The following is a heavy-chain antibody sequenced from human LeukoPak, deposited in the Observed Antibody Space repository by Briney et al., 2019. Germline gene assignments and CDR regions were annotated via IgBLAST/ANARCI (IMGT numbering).Heavy chain of an antibody. J-gene: IGHJ4*02. V-gene: IGHV3-53*01. D-gene: IGHD3-3*01. Sequence: GGSLRLSCAASGFTVSSNYMSWVRQAPGKGLEWVSVIYSGGSTYYADSVKGRFTISRDNSKNTLYLQMNSLRAEDTALYYCAKGNSYYDFWSGYPNWGQGTLVTVSS. CDR3: AKGNSYYDFWSGYPN. CDR1: GFTVSSNY. CDR2: IYSGGST.